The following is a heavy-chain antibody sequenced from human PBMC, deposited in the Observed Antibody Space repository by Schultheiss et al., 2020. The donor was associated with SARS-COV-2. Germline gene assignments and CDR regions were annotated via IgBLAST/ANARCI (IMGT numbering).Heavy chain of an antibody. CDR2: ISSSGSTI. Sequence: GESLKISCAASGFTFSSYEMNWVRQAPGKGLEWVSYISSSGSTIYYADSVKGRFTISRDNSKNTLYLQMNSLRAEDTAVYYCARDGNIVVVPAAMTEYYYYYYMDVWGKGTTVTVSS. J-gene: IGHJ6*03. CDR1: GFTFSSYE. D-gene: IGHD2-2*01. CDR3: ARDGNIVVVPAAMTEYYYYYYMDV. V-gene: IGHV3-48*03.